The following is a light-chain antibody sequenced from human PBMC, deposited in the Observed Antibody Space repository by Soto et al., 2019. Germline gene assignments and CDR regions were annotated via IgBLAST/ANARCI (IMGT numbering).Light chain of an antibody. Sequence: QSALTQPASVSGSPGQSITFSCTGTSSDVGTYNYVSWYQQHPGKAPKLMIYEVINRPSGVSNRFSGSKSGNTASLTISGLQAEDEADYYCSSYTTSDTVVFGGGTKLTVL. J-gene: IGLJ2*01. CDR3: SSYTTSDTVV. V-gene: IGLV2-14*01. CDR1: SSDVGTYNY. CDR2: EVI.